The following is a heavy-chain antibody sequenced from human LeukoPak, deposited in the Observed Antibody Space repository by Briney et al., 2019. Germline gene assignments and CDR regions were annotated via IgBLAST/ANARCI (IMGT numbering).Heavy chain of an antibody. CDR3: ARQLRYFDWLSIYYYYYHYMDV. D-gene: IGHD3-9*01. V-gene: IGHV3-7*01. J-gene: IGHJ6*03. CDR1: GFTFINYG. Sequence: GGSLRLSCAASGFTFINYGMNWVRQPPGKGLEWVANIKQDGSEKYYVDSVKGRFTISRDNAKNSLYLQMNSLRAEDTAVYYCARQLRYFDWLSIYYYYYHYMDVWGKGTTATISS. CDR2: IKQDGSEK.